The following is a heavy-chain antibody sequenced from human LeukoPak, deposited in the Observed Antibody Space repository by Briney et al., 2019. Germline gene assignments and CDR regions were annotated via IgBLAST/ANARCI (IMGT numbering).Heavy chain of an antibody. CDR2: IGTAGDT. D-gene: IGHD1-26*01. CDR3: ARAGGATTGFDY. J-gene: IGHJ4*02. CDR1: GFTFSSYD. V-gene: IGHV3-13*01. Sequence: PWGSLRLSCAASGFTFSSYDMHWVRQATGKGLEWVSAIGTAGDTYYPGSVKGRFTISRENAKNSLYPQMNSLRAGDTAVYYCARAGGATTGFDYWGQGTLVTVSS.